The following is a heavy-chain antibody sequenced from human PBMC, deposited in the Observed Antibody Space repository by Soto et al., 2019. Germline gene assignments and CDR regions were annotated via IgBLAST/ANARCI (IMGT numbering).Heavy chain of an antibody. CDR2: MNPNSGNT. CDR3: ARGGSTVVAAPFDS. CDR1: GYTFTSYD. V-gene: IGHV1-8*01. Sequence: ASVKVSCKASGYTFTSYDINWVRQATGQGLEWMGWMNPNSGNTGYAQKFQGRVTMTRNTSISTAYMELSSLRSEDTAVYYCARGGSTVVAAPFDSWGQGTLVTVSS. J-gene: IGHJ4*02. D-gene: IGHD2-15*01.